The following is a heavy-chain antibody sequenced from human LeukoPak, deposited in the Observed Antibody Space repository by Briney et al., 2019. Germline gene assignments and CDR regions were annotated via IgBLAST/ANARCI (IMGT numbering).Heavy chain of an antibody. V-gene: IGHV4-39*01. Sequence: PSETLSLTCTVSGGSISSSSYYWGWIRQPPGKGLEWIGSIYYSGSTYYNPSLKSRVTISVDTSKNQFSLKLSSVTAADTAVYYCASYFVSYDSSGYYLKNWFDPWGQGTLVTVSS. CDR3: ASYFVSYDSSGYYLKNWFDP. J-gene: IGHJ5*02. D-gene: IGHD3-22*01. CDR2: IYYSGST. CDR1: GGSISSSSYY.